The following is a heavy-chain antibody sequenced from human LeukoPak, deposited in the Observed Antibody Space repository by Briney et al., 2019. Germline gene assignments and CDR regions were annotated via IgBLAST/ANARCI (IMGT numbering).Heavy chain of an antibody. V-gene: IGHV3-23*01. Sequence: PGGSLRLSCAASGFAFSSSAMSWVRQVPGKGLEWVSGISASGGSTYYADSVRGHFTISRDNSENTLYLQMNSLRAEDTAVYYCARERYFDYWGQGTLVTVSS. CDR2: ISASGGST. J-gene: IGHJ4*02. CDR3: ARERYFDY. CDR1: GFAFSSSA.